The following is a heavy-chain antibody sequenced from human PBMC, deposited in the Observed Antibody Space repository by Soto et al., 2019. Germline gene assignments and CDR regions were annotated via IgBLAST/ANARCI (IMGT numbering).Heavy chain of an antibody. CDR1: GFTFKNHA. Sequence: VQVLESGGALVQPGGSLRLSCAASGFTFKNHAMTWVRQAPGQGLEYVSSINAGGSGTFYAASVRGRFAISRDNAKNILDLQMSSLRAEDTALSYWATGVADRGIDSWGEGTLV. CDR3: ATGVADRGIDS. D-gene: IGHD3-22*01. V-gene: IGHV3-23*01. J-gene: IGHJ4*02. CDR2: INAGGSGT.